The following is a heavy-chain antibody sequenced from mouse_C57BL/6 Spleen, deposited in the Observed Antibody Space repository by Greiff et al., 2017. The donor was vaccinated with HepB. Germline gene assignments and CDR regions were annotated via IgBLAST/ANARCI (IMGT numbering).Heavy chain of an antibody. CDR2: IYPRSGNT. D-gene: IGHD1-1*01. Sequence: QVQLKESGAELARPGASVKLSCKASGYTFTSYGISWVKQRTGQGLEWIGEIYPRSGNTYYNEKFKGKATLTADKSSSTAYMELRSLTSEDSAVYFCAREEPYGSSPDWFAYWGQGTLVTVSA. V-gene: IGHV1-81*01. CDR1: GYTFTSYG. J-gene: IGHJ3*01. CDR3: AREEPYGSSPDWFAY.